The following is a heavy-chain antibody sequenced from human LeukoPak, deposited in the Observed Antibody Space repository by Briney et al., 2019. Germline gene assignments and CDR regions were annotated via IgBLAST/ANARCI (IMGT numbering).Heavy chain of an antibody. Sequence: ASMKVSCKASGGTFSSYTISWVRQAPGQGLEWMGGIIPIFGTANYAQKFRGRVTITADESTSTACMELSSLRSEDTAVYYCAVTIFGVVRWFDPWGQGTLVTVSS. CDR1: GGTFSSYT. D-gene: IGHD3-3*01. CDR2: IIPIFGTA. J-gene: IGHJ5*02. CDR3: AVTIFGVVRWFDP. V-gene: IGHV1-69*13.